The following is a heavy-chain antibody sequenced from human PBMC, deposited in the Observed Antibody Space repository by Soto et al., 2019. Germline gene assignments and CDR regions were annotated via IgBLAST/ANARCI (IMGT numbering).Heavy chain of an antibody. V-gene: IGHV3-23*01. CDR1: GFKFSSYA. CDR2: ISATGGGT. D-gene: IGHD3-16*01. J-gene: IGHJ5*01. Sequence: PGGSLRLSCAASGFKFSSYAMSWVRQAPGKGLEWVSLISATGGGTYYADSVKGRFTISRDNSDNTPYLQVHSLRAEDTAVYYCAKDRRAGGNSAFYFDFWGQGAQVTVSS. CDR3: AKDRRAGGNSAFYFDF.